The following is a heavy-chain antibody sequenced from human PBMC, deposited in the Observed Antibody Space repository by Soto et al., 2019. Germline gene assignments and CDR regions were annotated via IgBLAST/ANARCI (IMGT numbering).Heavy chain of an antibody. CDR2: IWYDGSNK. D-gene: IGHD3-10*01. CDR3: ARDGGEGYGSGGDGVKYYYYYGMDV. Sequence: AGSLRLSCAASGFTFSSYGMHWVRQAPGKGLEWVAVIWYDGSNKYYADSVKGRFTISRDNSKNTLYLQMNSLRAEDTAVYYCARDGGEGYGSGGDGVKYYYYYGMDVWGQGTTVTVSS. V-gene: IGHV3-33*01. CDR1: GFTFSSYG. J-gene: IGHJ6*02.